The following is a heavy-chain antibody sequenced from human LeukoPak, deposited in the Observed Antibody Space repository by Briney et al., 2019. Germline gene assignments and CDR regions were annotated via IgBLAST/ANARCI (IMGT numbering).Heavy chain of an antibody. CDR3: ARDRGIRQRLHALDI. V-gene: IGHV1-18*01. Sequence: ASVKVSCKASGYTFTSYGISWVRQAPGQGLEWMGWISAYNGNTNYAQKLQGRVTMTTDTSTSTAYMELRSLRSDDTAVYYCARDRGIRQRLHALDIWGQGTMVTVSS. J-gene: IGHJ3*02. D-gene: IGHD6-25*01. CDR1: GYTFTSYG. CDR2: ISAYNGNT.